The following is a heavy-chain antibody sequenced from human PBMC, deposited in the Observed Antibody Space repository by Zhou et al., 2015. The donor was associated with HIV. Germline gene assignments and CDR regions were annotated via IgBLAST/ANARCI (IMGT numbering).Heavy chain of an antibody. V-gene: IGHV1-69*13. Sequence: QVQLVQSGPEVKEPGSSVRVSCKVPGDNFRTDAISWVRQVPGEGLEWMGGIVPVIGRAKYAQKFQGRVTITAVESTNFAYMELSSLRSEDTAVYYCAREFGDTYYYYYGMDVWGQGTTVTVSS. J-gene: IGHJ6*02. CDR3: AREFGDTYYYYYGMDV. CDR2: IVPVIGRA. CDR1: GDNFRTDA. D-gene: IGHD2-21*01.